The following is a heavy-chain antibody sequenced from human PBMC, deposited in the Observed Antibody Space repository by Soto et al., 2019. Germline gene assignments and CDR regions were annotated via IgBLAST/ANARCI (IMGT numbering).Heavy chain of an antibody. CDR1: GGSFSGNY. V-gene: IGHV4-34*01. CDR3: ARGRRQQLVRSAASDWFDP. CDR2: INRSGST. D-gene: IGHD6-6*01. J-gene: IGHJ5*02. Sequence: QVQLQQWGAGLLKPSETLSLTCAVYGGSFSGNYWSWIRQPPGKGLEWIGEINRSGSTNSNPSLKSRVTISVDTSKNQFSLKLSSVTAADTAVYFCARGRRQQLVRSAASDWFDPWGQGTLLTVSS.